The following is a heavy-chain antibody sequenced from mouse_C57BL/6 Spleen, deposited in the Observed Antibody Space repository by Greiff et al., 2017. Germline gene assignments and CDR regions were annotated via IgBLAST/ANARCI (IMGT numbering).Heavy chain of an antibody. Sequence: EVKLMESGGGLVKPGGSLKLSCAASGFTFSSYAMSWVRQTPEKRLEWVATISDGGSYTYYPDNVKGRFTISRDNAKNNLYLQMSHLKSEDTAMYYCARGYVGLACWGQGTLVTVSA. CDR2: ISDGGSYT. V-gene: IGHV5-4*03. CDR1: GFTFSSYA. CDR3: ARGYVGLAC. J-gene: IGHJ3*01.